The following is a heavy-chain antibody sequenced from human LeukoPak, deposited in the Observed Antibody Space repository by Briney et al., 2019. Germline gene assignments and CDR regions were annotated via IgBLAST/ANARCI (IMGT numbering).Heavy chain of an antibody. D-gene: IGHD3-22*01. CDR2: IYYSGST. V-gene: IGHV4-59*08. CDR1: GGSISSYY. Sequence: SETLSLTCTVSGGSISSYYWSWIRQPPGKGLEWIGYIYYSGSTNYNPSLKSRVTISVDTSKNQFSLKLSSVTAADTAVYYCARGRSGYSIDYWGQGTLVTVSS. CDR3: ARGRSGYSIDY. J-gene: IGHJ4*02.